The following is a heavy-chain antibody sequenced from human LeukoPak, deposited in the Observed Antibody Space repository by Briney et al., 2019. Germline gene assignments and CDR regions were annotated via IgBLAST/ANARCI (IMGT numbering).Heavy chain of an antibody. CDR2: INGGGDTT. D-gene: IGHD5-24*01. J-gene: IGHJ4*02. Sequence: GGSLRLSCAASGFTFVSYAMTWVRQAPGKGLEWVSAINGGGDTTYYADSVKGRFTVSRDRSTNTLFLQMSSLRAEDSGMYYCAKALDTYGYMRFDYWGQGTLVTVSS. V-gene: IGHV3-23*01. CDR3: AKALDTYGYMRFDY. CDR1: GFTFVSYA.